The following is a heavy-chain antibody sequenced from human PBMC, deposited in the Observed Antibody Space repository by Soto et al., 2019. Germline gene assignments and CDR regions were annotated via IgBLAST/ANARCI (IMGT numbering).Heavy chain of an antibody. CDR2: IYPGDSGT. V-gene: IGHV5-51*01. D-gene: IGHD6-13*01. CDR3: ARTSAAGKYYYGMDV. Sequence: PGESLKISCKGSGYSFTSYWIGWVRQMPGKGLEWMGIIYPGDSGTRYSPSFQGQVTISADKSISTAYLQWSSLKASDTAMHYCARTSAAGKYYYGMDVWGQGTTVTVSS. J-gene: IGHJ6*02. CDR1: GYSFTSYW.